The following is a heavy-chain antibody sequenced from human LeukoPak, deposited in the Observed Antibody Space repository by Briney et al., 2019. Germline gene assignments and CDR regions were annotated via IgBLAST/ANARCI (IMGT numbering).Heavy chain of an antibody. V-gene: IGHV3-74*01. Sequence: GGSLRLSCAGSGYPFSSYWMHWVRQVPGKGLVWVSRINEGGSSTSYAESVRGRFTISRDDAKSSLYLQMNSLRDEDTAVYYCARDRGYCTSDDYYRWFHYWGQGTLVTVSS. CDR1: GYPFSSYW. CDR2: INEGGSST. D-gene: IGHD2-8*02. CDR3: ARDRGYCTSDDYYRWFHY. J-gene: IGHJ4*02.